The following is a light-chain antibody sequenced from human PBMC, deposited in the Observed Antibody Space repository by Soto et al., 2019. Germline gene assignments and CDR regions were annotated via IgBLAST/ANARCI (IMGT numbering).Light chain of an antibody. V-gene: IGKV3-20*01. J-gene: IGKJ1*01. CDR2: GAS. CDR1: QRVSGNY. Sequence: EIVLTQSPGTLSLSPGERATLSCRASQRVSGNYLSWFQQKPGQAPRLLIYGASSRASGIPDRFSGSGSGTDFTLTISRLEPEDFAGYYCQQYGFSLRTFGQGSKVEI. CDR3: QQYGFSLRT.